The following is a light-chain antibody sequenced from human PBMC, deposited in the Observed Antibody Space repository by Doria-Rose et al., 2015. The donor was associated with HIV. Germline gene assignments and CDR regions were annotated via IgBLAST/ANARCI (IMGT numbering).Light chain of an antibody. Sequence: TQSPESLGMSLCERATLNCKSNQSLLYTSKNYLAWYQQKPGQPPKLLIYWASTRQSGVTARFSGSRSGTDFNLSISSLEAEDVAVYYCQQYYDTPSFGPGTTVDIK. V-gene: IGKV4-1*01. CDR2: WAS. J-gene: IGKJ3*01. CDR1: QSLLYTSKNY. CDR3: QQYYDTPS.